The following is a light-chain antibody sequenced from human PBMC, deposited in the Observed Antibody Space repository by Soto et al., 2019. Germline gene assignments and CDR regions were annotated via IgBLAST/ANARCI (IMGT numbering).Light chain of an antibody. V-gene: IGLV3-1*01. CDR3: QAWDSSTAVV. CDR1: KLGDKY. J-gene: IGLJ2*01. Sequence: SSELTQPPSVSVSPGQTASITCSGDKLGDKYACWYQQKPGQSPVLVIYQDSKRPSGIPERFSGSNSGNTATLTISGTQAIDEADYYCQAWDSSTAVVFGGGTKLTVL. CDR2: QDS.